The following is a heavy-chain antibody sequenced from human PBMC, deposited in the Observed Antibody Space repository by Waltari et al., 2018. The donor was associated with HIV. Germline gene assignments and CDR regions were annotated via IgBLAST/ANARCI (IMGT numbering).Heavy chain of an antibody. D-gene: IGHD1-26*01. Sequence: LGQSASEVRAPGDSVPFPCQAYGNKFTTAFTHWLRPAPGQGLEWLGRINPDSGVTTYSKTFQNRVTMTRDTSSASTYMELTRLTSADTATYFCARGEDVTLTHLPPGFRLEFWGQGSVVNVSS. CDR3: ARGEDVTLTHLPPGFRLEF. CDR1: GNKFTTAF. V-gene: IGHV1-2*06. CDR2: INPDSGVT. J-gene: IGHJ3*01.